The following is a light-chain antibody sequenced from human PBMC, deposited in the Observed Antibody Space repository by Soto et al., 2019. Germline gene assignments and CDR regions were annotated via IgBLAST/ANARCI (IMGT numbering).Light chain of an antibody. CDR2: DAS. Sequence: EIVLTQSPGTLSLSPGERATLSCRASQSVSRYLAWYQQKPGQAPRLLIYDASNRATGIPARFSGSGSGTDFTLTISSLEPEDFAVYYCQQRSNWPPTFGRGTKVDIK. CDR3: QQRSNWPPT. V-gene: IGKV3-11*01. J-gene: IGKJ1*01. CDR1: QSVSRY.